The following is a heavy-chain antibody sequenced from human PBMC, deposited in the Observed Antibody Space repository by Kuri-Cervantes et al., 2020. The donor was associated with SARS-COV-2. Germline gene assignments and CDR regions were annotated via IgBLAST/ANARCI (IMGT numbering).Heavy chain of an antibody. V-gene: IGHV1-18*04. Sequence: ASVKVSCKASGYTFITYGISWVRQAPGQGLEWLGWISVWKRNTNYAQKFQGWVTMTRDTSLTTAYMELTRLTSDDSAVYFCARGEAARGLMVVFKWRGAGPLHFWGQGTLVTVSS. CDR2: ISVWKRNT. CDR3: ARGEAARGLMVVFKWRGAGPLHF. J-gene: IGHJ4*02. CDR1: GYTFITYG. D-gene: IGHD3-10*01.